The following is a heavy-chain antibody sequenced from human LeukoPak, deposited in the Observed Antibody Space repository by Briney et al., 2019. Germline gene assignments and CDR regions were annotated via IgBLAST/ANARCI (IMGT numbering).Heavy chain of an antibody. D-gene: IGHD3-16*01. J-gene: IGHJ4*02. Sequence: ASVRVSCKASGYNLNTYHMHWVRQAAGQGLEGMGIMTSTGTTTIRAQKFQGRVTITRDPSTSTVSMDLSSLRSDDSAVYYCATEYVRTHYFDWWGQGTLVTVSS. CDR3: ATEYVRTHYFDW. CDR2: MTSTGTTT. V-gene: IGHV1-46*02. CDR1: GYNLNTYH.